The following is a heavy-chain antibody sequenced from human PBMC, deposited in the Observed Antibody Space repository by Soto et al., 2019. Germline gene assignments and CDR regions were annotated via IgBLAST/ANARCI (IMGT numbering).Heavy chain of an antibody. J-gene: IGHJ4*02. D-gene: IGHD2-8*01. CDR3: AKGPPLLMVYPVLDS. Sequence: PGGSLRLSCAASEFTFSKHGMHWVRQAPGKGLEWVAVISYDGSNKYYGDSVKDRSTISRDNSKNTLYLHMNSLRPEDTAVYFCAKGPPLLMVYPVLDSWGQGTLVTVSS. CDR1: EFTFSKHG. CDR2: ISYDGSNK. V-gene: IGHV3-30*18.